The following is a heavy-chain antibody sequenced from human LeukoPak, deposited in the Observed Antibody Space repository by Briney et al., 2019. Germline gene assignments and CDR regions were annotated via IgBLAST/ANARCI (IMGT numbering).Heavy chain of an antibody. CDR3: ASTHTRISGASDI. CDR1: GGTFSSYA. J-gene: IGHJ3*02. CDR2: IIPIFGTA. V-gene: IGHV1-69*05. D-gene: IGHD1-26*01. Sequence: SVKVSCKASGGTFSSYAISWVRQAPGQGLEWMGGIIPIFGTANYAQKFQGRVTITTDESTSTAYMELSSLRSEDTAVYYCASTHTRISGASDIWGQGTMVTVSS.